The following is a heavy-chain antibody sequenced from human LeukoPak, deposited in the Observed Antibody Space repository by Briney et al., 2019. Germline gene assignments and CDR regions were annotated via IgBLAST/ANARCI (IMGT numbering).Heavy chain of an antibody. D-gene: IGHD3-10*01. CDR3: ARLPSRYGSVSYGY. CDR1: GGFFSGYY. V-gene: IGHV4-34*01. CDR2: INHNGST. Sequence: SETLSHTCAVYGGFFSGYYWSWIRQPPGKGLEWMGEINHNGSTNYNPSLKSRVTISVDTSKNQFSLKLSSVTAADTAVYYCARLPSRYGSVSYGYWGQGTLVTVSS. J-gene: IGHJ4*02.